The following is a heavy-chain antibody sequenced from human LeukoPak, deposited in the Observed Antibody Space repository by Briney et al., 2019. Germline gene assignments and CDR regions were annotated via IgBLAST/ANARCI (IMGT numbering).Heavy chain of an antibody. Sequence: GGSLRLSCAASGFTFRYSWMSWVRQAPGKGLEWVANIKQDGSETYYVDSVKGRFTISRDNSKNTLYLQMNSLRAEDTAVYYCARDRVAATPDDAFDIWGQGTMVTVSS. CDR1: GFTFRYSW. V-gene: IGHV3-7*01. CDR3: ARDRVAATPDDAFDI. CDR2: IKQDGSET. D-gene: IGHD2-15*01. J-gene: IGHJ3*02.